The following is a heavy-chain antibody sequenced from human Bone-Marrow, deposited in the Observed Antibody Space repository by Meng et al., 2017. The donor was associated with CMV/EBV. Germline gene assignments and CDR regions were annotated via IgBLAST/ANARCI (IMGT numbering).Heavy chain of an antibody. CDR1: GFTFSSYS. CDR2: ISSSSSYI. D-gene: IGHD2-2*02. V-gene: IGHV3-21*01. CDR3: ARDGVYCSSTSCYTTQPYYCYGMDV. J-gene: IGHJ6*02. Sequence: GGSLRLSCAASGFTFSSYSMNWVRQAPGKGLEWVSSISSSSSYIYYADSVKGRFTISRDNAKNSLYLQMNSLRAEDTAVYYCARDGVYCSSTSCYTTQPYYCYGMDVWGQGTTVTVSS.